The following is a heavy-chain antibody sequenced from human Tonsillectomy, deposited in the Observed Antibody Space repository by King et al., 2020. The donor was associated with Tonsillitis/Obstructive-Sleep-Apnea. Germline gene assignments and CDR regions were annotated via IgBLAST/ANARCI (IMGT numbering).Heavy chain of an antibody. CDR3: AGGPPDPSADHGSGNDWGMDV. V-gene: IGHV3-30*04. Sequence: VQLVESGGGVVQPGRSLRLSCAASGFTFSSYAMHWVRQAPGTGLERVAVISYDGSNKYYADSVKGRFTISRDNSKNTLYLQLNSLRAEDTAVYYCAGGPPDPSADHGSGNDWGMDVCGLGTTVTVSS. CDR1: GFTFSSYA. D-gene: IGHD3-10*01. CDR2: ISYDGSNK. J-gene: IGHJ6*02.